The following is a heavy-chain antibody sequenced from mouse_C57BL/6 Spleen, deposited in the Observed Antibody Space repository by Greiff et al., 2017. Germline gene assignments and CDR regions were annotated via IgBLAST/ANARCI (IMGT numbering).Heavy chain of an antibody. CDR1: GYTFTGYW. Sequence: QVKLQQSGAELMKPGASVQLSCKATGYTFTGYWIEWVKQRPGHGLEWIGEILPGRGSTNYNEKFKGKATFTADTSSNTAYMQLSSLTTEDSAIYDCASRGYYSWFAYWGQGTLVTVAA. J-gene: IGHJ3*01. V-gene: IGHV1-9*01. CDR3: ASRGYYSWFAY. CDR2: ILPGRGST. D-gene: IGHD2-3*01.